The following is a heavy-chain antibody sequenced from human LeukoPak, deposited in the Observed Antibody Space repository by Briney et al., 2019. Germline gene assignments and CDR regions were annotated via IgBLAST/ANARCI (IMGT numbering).Heavy chain of an antibody. J-gene: IGHJ4*02. Sequence: ASVKVSCKASGYTFTDYYMHWVRQAPGQRLEWMGWINPNSGATKYAQKFQGRVTMTRDTSISTAYMELSRLTSDDTAVYYCARDGDSGYDLLGDYWGQGTLVTVSS. D-gene: IGHD5-12*01. CDR3: ARDGDSGYDLLGDY. CDR2: INPNSGAT. CDR1: GYTFTDYY. V-gene: IGHV1-2*02.